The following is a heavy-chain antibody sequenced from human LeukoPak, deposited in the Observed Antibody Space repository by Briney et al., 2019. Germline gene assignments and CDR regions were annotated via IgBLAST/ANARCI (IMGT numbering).Heavy chain of an antibody. CDR3: ARANYYDSSPSF. J-gene: IGHJ4*02. CDR2: IKQDGSEK. Sequence: GGSLRLSCAASGFIFSSYWMSWVRQAPGKGLEWVANIKQDGSEKYYVDSVKGRFTISRDNAKNSLYLQMNSLRAEDTAVYYCARANYYDSSPSFWGQGTLVTVSS. V-gene: IGHV3-7*04. CDR1: GFIFSSYW. D-gene: IGHD3-22*01.